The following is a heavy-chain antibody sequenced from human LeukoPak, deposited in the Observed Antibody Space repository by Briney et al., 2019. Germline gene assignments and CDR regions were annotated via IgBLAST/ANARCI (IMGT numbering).Heavy chain of an antibody. Sequence: GGSLRLSCAASGFTFNSYWMSWVRQAPGKGLEWVANIDPDGSEKQYGDSVKGRFTTSRDNAKNSMYLQMNSLRAEDTAIYYCARIYYFGDNNWRYFDNWGQGTLVTVSS. CDR1: GFTFNSYW. V-gene: IGHV3-7*01. CDR2: IDPDGSEK. D-gene: IGHD3-10*01. J-gene: IGHJ4*02. CDR3: ARIYYFGDNNWRYFDN.